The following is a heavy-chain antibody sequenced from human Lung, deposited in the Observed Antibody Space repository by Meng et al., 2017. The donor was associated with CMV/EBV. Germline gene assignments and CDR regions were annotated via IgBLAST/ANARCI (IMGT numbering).Heavy chain of an antibody. CDR3: ATGSGDFDH. CDR2: IYINGDT. Sequence: QVHLQESGPGLVKXXXPLSLTCSVSGVSISGFYWSWIRQPAGKGLEWIGRIYINGDTNYNPSLKSRVTISKDTSKNQISLRLTSVTAADTAIYYCATGSGDFDHWGRGTLVTVS. CDR1: GVSISGFY. D-gene: IGHD1-26*01. V-gene: IGHV4-4*07. J-gene: IGHJ4*02.